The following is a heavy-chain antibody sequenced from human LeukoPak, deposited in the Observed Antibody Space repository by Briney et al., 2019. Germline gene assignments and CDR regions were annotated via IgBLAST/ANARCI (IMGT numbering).Heavy chain of an antibody. J-gene: IGHJ3*02. Sequence: SETLSLTCTVSGGSISSYYWSWIRQPAGKGLEWIGRIYTSGSTNYNPSLKSRVTISVDTSKNQFSLKLSSVTAADTAVYYCARLNYYDSSGYYSPHDAFDIWGQGTMVTVSS. D-gene: IGHD3-22*01. CDR3: ARLNYYDSSGYYSPHDAFDI. CDR1: GGSISSYY. CDR2: IYTSGST. V-gene: IGHV4-4*07.